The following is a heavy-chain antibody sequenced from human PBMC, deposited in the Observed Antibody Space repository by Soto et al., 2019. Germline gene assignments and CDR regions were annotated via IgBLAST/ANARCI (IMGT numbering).Heavy chain of an antibody. Sequence: QVQLVQSGAEVKEPGSSVNVSCKTSGATFGNTAVTWVRQAPGQGLEWIGGIVPLFGTANYAQKFRGRVTITAEESTRTAYMELRSLRTDDTAVYYCARDGDPGYSFWSGPLGGGRFDPWGQGTLVTVSS. CDR2: IVPLFGTA. CDR3: ARDGDPGYSFWSGPLGGGRFDP. D-gene: IGHD3-3*01. V-gene: IGHV1-69*12. J-gene: IGHJ5*02. CDR1: GATFGNTA.